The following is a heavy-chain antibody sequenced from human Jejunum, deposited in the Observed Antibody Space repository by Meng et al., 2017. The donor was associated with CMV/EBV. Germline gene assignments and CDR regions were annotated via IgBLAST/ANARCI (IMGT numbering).Heavy chain of an antibody. Sequence: GFDFSRYGMHWVRQAPGKGLEWVAIVGYDGSGEEYGDSVKGRFTISRDNSKTTLYLQMNSLRPEDTAVYYCAKNRVSYTSSTVLDYWGQGSQVTVSS. J-gene: IGHJ4*02. D-gene: IGHD2-2*02. CDR2: VGYDGSGE. CDR3: AKNRVSYTSSTVLDY. V-gene: IGHV3-33*06. CDR1: GFDFSRYG.